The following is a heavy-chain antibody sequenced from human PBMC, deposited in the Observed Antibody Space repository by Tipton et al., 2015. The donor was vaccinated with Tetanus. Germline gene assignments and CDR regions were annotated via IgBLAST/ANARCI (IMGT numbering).Heavy chain of an antibody. CDR1: RGSRSANY. J-gene: IGHJ5*01. CDR3: AGGLARWYES. Sequence: TLSLTCAVSRGSRSANYWSWIRQSPGKGLEWIGYIQYNGITNYHPSLKSRVTISVDSSTSQFSLRLASVTAADTAVYSCAGGLARWYESWGRGTLVSVSS. D-gene: IGHD3-16*01. CDR2: IQYNGIT. V-gene: IGHV4-59*01.